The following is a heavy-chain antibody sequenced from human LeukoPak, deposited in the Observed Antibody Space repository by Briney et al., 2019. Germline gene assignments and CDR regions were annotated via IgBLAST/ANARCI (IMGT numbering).Heavy chain of an antibody. J-gene: IGHJ4*02. CDR2: IYYTGST. CDR1: GASSSGGTYY. D-gene: IGHD1-26*01. V-gene: IGHV4-39*01. Sequence: SETLSLTCSVSGASSSGGTYYWGWIRQPPGKGLEWIGSIYYTGSTYDNPSLKSRVTISVDTSKNQFSLKLSSVTAADTAVYYCARRGGSGRAFDYWGQGTLVTVSS. CDR3: ARRGGSGRAFDY.